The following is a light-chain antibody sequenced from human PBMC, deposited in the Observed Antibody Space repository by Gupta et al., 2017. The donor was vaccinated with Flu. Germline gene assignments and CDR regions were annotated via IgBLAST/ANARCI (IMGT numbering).Light chain of an antibody. CDR1: QTVTTNY. V-gene: IGKV3-20*01. CDR2: AAS. J-gene: IGKJ3*01. CDR3: QHEDSEPPIFT. Sequence: EIVLTQSPGTLSLSPGERATLSCRTSQTVTTNYLAWYQQKPGQAPRLLIYAASSRAAGIPDRFSGRGDGTDFTLTINRREPEDFAVYYCQHEDSEPPIFTFGHGTKVDIK.